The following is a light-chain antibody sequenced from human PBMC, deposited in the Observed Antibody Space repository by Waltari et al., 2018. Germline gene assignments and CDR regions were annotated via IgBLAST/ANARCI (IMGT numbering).Light chain of an antibody. CDR1: QGIGSS. J-gene: IGKJ1*01. Sequence: EIVLTQSPDFQSVTPKEKVTITCRASQGIGSSSHWYQNNPDQSPTLLIKYASQSISGVPSRFRGSGPGTDLTLTINSLEAEDAATYDCQKSSSLPWTFGQGNKVEIK. V-gene: IGKV6-21*02. CDR2: YAS. CDR3: QKSSSLPWT.